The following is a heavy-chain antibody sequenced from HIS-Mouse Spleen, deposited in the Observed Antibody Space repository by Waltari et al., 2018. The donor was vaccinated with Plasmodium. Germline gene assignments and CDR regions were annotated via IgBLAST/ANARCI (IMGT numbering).Heavy chain of an antibody. Sequence: EVQLVESGVGLVQPGGSLSLSCAASGFTFGSYWMSWVRQAPGKGLEWVANIKQDGSEKYYVDSVKGRFTISRDNAKNSLYLQMNSLRAEDTAVYYCASSWYWYFDLWGRGTLVTVSS. J-gene: IGHJ2*01. CDR3: ASSWYWYFDL. CDR2: IKQDGSEK. V-gene: IGHV3-7*01. CDR1: GFTFGSYW. D-gene: IGHD6-13*01.